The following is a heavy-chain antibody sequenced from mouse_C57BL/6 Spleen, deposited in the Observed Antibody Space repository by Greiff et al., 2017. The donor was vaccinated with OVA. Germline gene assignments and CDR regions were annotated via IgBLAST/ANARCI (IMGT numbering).Heavy chain of an antibody. J-gene: IGHJ3*01. D-gene: IGHD2-5*01. CDR3: ARDSNYLAWFAY. Sequence: VKLQESGPELVKPGASVKISCKASGYAFSSSWMNWVKQRPGKGLEWIGRIYPGDGDTNYNGKFKGKATLTADKSSSTAYMQLSSLTSEDSAVYFCARDSNYLAWFAYWGQGTLVTVSA. CDR1: GYAFSSSW. V-gene: IGHV1-82*01. CDR2: IYPGDGDT.